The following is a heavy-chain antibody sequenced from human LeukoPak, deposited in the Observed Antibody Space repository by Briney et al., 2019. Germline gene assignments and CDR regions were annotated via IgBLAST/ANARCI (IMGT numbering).Heavy chain of an antibody. V-gene: IGHV3-74*01. D-gene: IGHD4-17*01. J-gene: IGHJ4*02. CDR2: INSDGIST. CDR3: AKGGATVIDY. Sequence: HPGGSLRLSCAASASTFSSYWMHWVGQAPGKGLVWVSRINSDGISTSYADSVKGRFTISRGNAKNTLYLQMNSLRAEDTAVYYCAKGGATVIDYWGQGTLVTVSS. CDR1: ASTFSSYW.